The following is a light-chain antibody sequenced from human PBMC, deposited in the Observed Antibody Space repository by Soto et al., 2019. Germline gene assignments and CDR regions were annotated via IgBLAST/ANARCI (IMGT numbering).Light chain of an antibody. CDR3: QQRSNWPPAVT. CDR2: DAS. V-gene: IGKV3-11*01. J-gene: IGKJ5*01. Sequence: EIVLTQSPATLSLSPGERATLSCRASQSVSSYLAWYQQKPGQAPRLLIYDASNRATGIPARFSGSASGTDFTLTISSLEPEDFAVYDCQQRSNWPPAVTFGQGTRLEVK. CDR1: QSVSSY.